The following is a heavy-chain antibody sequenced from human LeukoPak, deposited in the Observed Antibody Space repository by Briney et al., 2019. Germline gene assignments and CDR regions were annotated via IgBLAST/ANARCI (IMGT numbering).Heavy chain of an antibody. CDR3: ARDSGRDYGDYRLGWFDP. D-gene: IGHD4-17*01. V-gene: IGHV4-4*02. J-gene: IGHJ5*02. Sequence: PSETLSLTCAVSGGSISSSNWWSWVRQPPGKGLEWIGEIYHSGSTNYNPSLKSRVTISVDKSKNQFSLKLSSVTAADTAVYYCARDSGRDYGDYRLGWFDPWGQGTLVTVSS. CDR1: GGSISSSNW. CDR2: IYHSGST.